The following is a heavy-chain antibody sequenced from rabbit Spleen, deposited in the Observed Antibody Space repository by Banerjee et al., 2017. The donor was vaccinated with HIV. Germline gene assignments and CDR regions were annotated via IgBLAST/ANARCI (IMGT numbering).Heavy chain of an antibody. CDR2: IDADVPFTT. J-gene: IGHJ6*01. V-gene: IGHV1S45*01. CDR3: ARDSGTSFSSYGMDL. CDR1: GFTFNSGYD. Sequence: QEQLKESGGGLVQPGGSLKLSCKASGFTFNSGYDMCWVRQAPGKGLEWIACIDADVPFTTYYASWAKGRFTISKTSSTTVTLQMTSLTAADTATYFCARDSGTSFSSYGMDLWGPGTLVTVS. D-gene: IGHD8-1*01.